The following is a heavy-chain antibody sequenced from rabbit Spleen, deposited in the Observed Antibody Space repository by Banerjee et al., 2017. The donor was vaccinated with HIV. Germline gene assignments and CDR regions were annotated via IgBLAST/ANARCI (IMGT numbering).Heavy chain of an antibody. CDR2: IYTGSGST. V-gene: IGHV1S40*01. J-gene: IGHJ6*01. CDR3: ARDTRTSFSTYGMDL. D-gene: IGHD1-1*01. Sequence: QSLEESGGGLVQPEGSLTLTCTASGFSFSSSYYMCWVRQAPGKGLECIGCIYTGSGSTYYASWAKGRLTITKTSTTTVNLQMTSLTAADTAAYFCARDTRTSFSTYGMDLWSQGTLVTVS. CDR1: GFSFSSSYY.